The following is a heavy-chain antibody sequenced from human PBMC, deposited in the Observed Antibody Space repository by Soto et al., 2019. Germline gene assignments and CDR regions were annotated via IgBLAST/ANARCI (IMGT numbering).Heavy chain of an antibody. CDR1: GYTFTSYY. J-gene: IGHJ6*04. Sequence: ASVKVSCKASGYTFTSYYMHWVRQAPGQGLEWMGIINPSGGSTSYAQKFQGRVTMTRDTSTSTVYMELSSLRSEDTAVYYCARDHPDYDILTAPVPYYYYYGMDVWGEGNTVTVSS. V-gene: IGHV1-46*01. CDR3: ARDHPDYDILTAPVPYYYYYGMDV. CDR2: INPSGGST. D-gene: IGHD3-9*01.